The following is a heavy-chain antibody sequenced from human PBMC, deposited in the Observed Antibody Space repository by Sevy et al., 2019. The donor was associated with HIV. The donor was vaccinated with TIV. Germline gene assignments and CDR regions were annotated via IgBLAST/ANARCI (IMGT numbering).Heavy chain of an antibody. Sequence: ASVKVSCKVSGYTLTKLSIHWVRQAPGKGLEWMGDFDSQDGETIYSQRFQGRVTMTVDTPTDTAYMEVSSLTSEDTAVYYCATVGLRYYSGSSSYQGDWFDPWGQGTLVTVSS. J-gene: IGHJ5*02. CDR3: ATVGLRYYSGSSSYQGDWFDP. D-gene: IGHD2-15*01. V-gene: IGHV1-24*01. CDR1: GYTLTKLS. CDR2: FDSQDGET.